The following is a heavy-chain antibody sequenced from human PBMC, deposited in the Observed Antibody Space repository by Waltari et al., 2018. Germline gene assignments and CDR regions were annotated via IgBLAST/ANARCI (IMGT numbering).Heavy chain of an antibody. J-gene: IGHJ5*02. CDR2: ISGSGRIV. CDR3: ARDPHQIAVAHWFDP. CDR1: GFTFSVYE. V-gene: IGHV3-48*03. Sequence: EVQLVESGGGLVQPGGSLRLSCAASGFTFSVYEMNWVRQAPGKVLEWVSYISGSGRIVDYADSVKGRFTISRDNAKNSLYLQMNNLSAEDTAVYYCARDPHQIAVAHWFDPWGQGTLVTVSS. D-gene: IGHD2-2*01.